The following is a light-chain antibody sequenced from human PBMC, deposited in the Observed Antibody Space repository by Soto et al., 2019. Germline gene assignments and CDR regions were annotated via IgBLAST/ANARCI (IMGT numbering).Light chain of an antibody. CDR1: QSISSW. V-gene: IGKV1-5*03. CDR2: KAS. CDR3: QQYNSYPGT. Sequence: DIQMTQSPSTLSASVGDRVTITCRASQSISSWLAWYQQKPGKAPKLLIYKASSLESGVPSRFSGSGSGTAFTLTIGSLQTDDFATYYCQQYNSYPGTFGHGTKVQIK. J-gene: IGKJ1*01.